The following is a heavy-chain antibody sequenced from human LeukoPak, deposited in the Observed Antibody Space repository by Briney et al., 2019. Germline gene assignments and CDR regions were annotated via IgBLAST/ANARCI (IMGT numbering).Heavy chain of an antibody. D-gene: IGHD6-13*01. CDR3: ARATAVGAAAGHFDY. CDR1: GFTVSSNY. J-gene: IGHJ4*02. V-gene: IGHV3-53*01. CDR2: IYSGGST. Sequence: GRSLRLSCAASGFTVSSNYMSWVRQAPGKGLEWVSVIYSGGSTYYADSVKGRFTISRDNSKNTLYLQMNSLRAEDTAVYYCARATAVGAAAGHFDYWGQGTLVTVSS.